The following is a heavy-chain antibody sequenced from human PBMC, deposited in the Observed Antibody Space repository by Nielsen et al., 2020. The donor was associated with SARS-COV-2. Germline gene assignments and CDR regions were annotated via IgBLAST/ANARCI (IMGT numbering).Heavy chain of an antibody. D-gene: IGHD2-2*01. Sequence: GGSLRLSCAASGFTFSDYYMSWIRQAPGKGLEWVSYISSSSSYTNYADSVKGRFTISRDNAKKTLYLQMDSLRAEDTAVYYCARVAIPAVYNGMDVWGQGTTVIVSS. CDR2: ISSSSSYT. V-gene: IGHV3-11*06. J-gene: IGHJ6*02. CDR3: ARVAIPAVYNGMDV. CDR1: GFTFSDYY.